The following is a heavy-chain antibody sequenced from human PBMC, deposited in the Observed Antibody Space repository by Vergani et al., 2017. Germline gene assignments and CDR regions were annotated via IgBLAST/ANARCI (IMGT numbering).Heavy chain of an antibody. V-gene: IGHV1-8*01. J-gene: IGHJ6*03. CDR1: GYTFTSYD. CDR2: MNPNSGNT. CDR3: ARGLNGFWRLSYYYYMDV. D-gene: IGHD3-3*01. Sequence: QVQLVQSGAEVKKPGASVKVSCKASGYTFTSYDINWVRQATGQGLEWMGWMNPNSGNTGYAQKFQGRVTMTRSTSISTTYMELSSLRSEDTAVYYCARGLNGFWRLSYYYYMDVWGKGTTVTVSS.